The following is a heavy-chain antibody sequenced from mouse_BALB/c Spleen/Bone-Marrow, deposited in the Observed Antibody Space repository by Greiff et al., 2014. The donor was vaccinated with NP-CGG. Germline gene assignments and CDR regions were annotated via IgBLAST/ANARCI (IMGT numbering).Heavy chain of an antibody. CDR1: GFTFSSYT. Sequence: EVQLVESGGGLVQPGGSLKLSCAASGFTFSSYTMSWVRQTPEKRLEWVAYISNGGGSTYYPDTVKGRFTISRDNAKNTLYLQMSSLKSEDTAMYYCARHGGSRGYYFDYWGQATTLTVSS. J-gene: IGHJ2*01. V-gene: IGHV5-12-2*01. D-gene: IGHD1-1*01. CDR3: ARHGGSRGYYFDY. CDR2: ISNGGGST.